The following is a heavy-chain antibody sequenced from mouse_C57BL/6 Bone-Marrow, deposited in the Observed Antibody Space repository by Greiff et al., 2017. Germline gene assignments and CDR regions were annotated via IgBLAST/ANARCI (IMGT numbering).Heavy chain of an antibody. D-gene: IGHD2-3*01. CDR2: INPNNGGT. J-gene: IGHJ1*03. CDR1: GYTFTDYY. V-gene: IGHV1-26*01. Sequence: EVQLQQSGPELVKPGASVKISCKASGYTFTDYYMNWVKQSHGKSLEWIGDINPNNGGTSYNQKFKCKATLTVAKSSSTAYMELRSLTSEDSAVYYCARGWSTTGYFDVWGTGTTVTVSS. CDR3: ARGWSTTGYFDV.